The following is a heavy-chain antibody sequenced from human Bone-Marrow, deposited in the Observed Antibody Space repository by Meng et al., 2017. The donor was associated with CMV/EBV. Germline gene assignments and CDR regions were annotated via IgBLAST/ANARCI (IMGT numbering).Heavy chain of an antibody. CDR3: ARTYTGDYGDYFYFDY. CDR1: GGTFSSYA. J-gene: IGHJ4*02. V-gene: IGHV1-69*10. D-gene: IGHD4-17*01. CDR2: IIPILGIA. Sequence: SVKVSCKASGGTFSSYAISWVRQAPGQGLEWMGGIIPILGIANYAQKFQGRVTITADKSTNTAYMELSSLRSEDTAVYYCARTYTGDYGDYFYFDYWGQGTLVTVSS.